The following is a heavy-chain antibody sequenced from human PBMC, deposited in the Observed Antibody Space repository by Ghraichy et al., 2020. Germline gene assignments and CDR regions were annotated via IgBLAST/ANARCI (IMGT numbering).Heavy chain of an antibody. D-gene: IGHD2-2*01. Sequence: LSLTCAVYGGSFSGYYWSWIRQPPGKGLEWIGEINHSGSTNYNPSLKSRVTISVDTSKNQFSLKLSSVTAADTAVYYCARGGSTSRRGGWFDPWGQGTLVTVSS. J-gene: IGHJ5*02. V-gene: IGHV4-34*01. CDR3: ARGGSTSRRGGWFDP. CDR1: GGSFSGYY. CDR2: INHSGST.